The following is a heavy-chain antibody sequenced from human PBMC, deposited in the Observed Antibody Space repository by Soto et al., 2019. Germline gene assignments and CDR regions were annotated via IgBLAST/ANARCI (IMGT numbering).Heavy chain of an antibody. CDR1: GFTFSSYG. J-gene: IGHJ3*02. Sequence: GGSLRLSCAASGFTFSSYGMHWVRQAPGKGLEWVANIKPDGSEKWYVDSVKGRFTISRDNAKNSLYLQMISLRAEDTAVYYCARGDYFDTSGYFSDAFDNWGQGTRVTVAS. CDR3: ARGDYFDTSGYFSDAFDN. D-gene: IGHD3-22*01. V-gene: IGHV3-7*04. CDR2: IKPDGSEK.